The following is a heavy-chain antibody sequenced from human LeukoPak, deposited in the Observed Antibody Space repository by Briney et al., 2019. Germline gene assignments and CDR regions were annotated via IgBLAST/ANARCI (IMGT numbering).Heavy chain of an antibody. CDR2: MNPNSGNT. CDR3: ARDYGGNSGWFDP. Sequence: ASVKVSCKASGYTITSYDLNWVRQATGQGPEWIGWMNPNSGNTGYAQKFQGRVTLTRSTSISTAYMELRSLTSEDTAVYYCARDYGGNSGWFDPWGQGTLVTVSS. J-gene: IGHJ5*02. D-gene: IGHD2-21*01. V-gene: IGHV1-8*01. CDR1: GYTITSYD.